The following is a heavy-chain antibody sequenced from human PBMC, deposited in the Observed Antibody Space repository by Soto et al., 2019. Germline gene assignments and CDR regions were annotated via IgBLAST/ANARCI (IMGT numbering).Heavy chain of an antibody. CDR3: ANYDTSGYGMDY. V-gene: IGHV4-59*01. J-gene: IGHJ4*02. CDR1: GVSISTYY. Sequence: SETLSLTCTVSGVSISTYYWNWIRQPPGKGLEWIGYIYYSGSTNYNPSLKSRVTTSLDTSNNQFSLKLSSVTAADTAVYYCANYDTSGYGMDYCGQGTLVTVSS. CDR2: IYYSGST. D-gene: IGHD3-22*01.